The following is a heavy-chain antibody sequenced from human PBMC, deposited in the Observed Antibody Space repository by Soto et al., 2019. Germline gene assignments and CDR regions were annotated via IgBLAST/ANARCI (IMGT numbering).Heavy chain of an antibody. D-gene: IGHD6-6*01. CDR1: GFTFSSYA. CDR2: ISGSGGST. V-gene: IGHV3-23*01. CDR3: AKDASDSSTFIYYYHGMDV. Sequence: GSLRLSCAASGFTFSSYAMSWVRQAPGKGLEWVSAISGSGGSTYYADSVKGRFTISRDNSKNTLYLQMNSLRAEDTAVYYCAKDASDSSTFIYYYHGMDVWGQGTTVTVSS. J-gene: IGHJ6*02.